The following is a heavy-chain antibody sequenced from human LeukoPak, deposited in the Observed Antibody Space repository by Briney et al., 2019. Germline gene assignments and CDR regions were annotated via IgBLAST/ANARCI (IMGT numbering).Heavy chain of an antibody. Sequence: GGSLRLSCAASGFTFSNYAMSWARQAPGKGLEWVSVIYSGGSTYYADSVKGRFTISRDNSKNTLYLQMNSLRAEDTAVYYCARDRIAAAGTGLDAFDIWGQGTMVTVSS. D-gene: IGHD6-13*01. J-gene: IGHJ3*02. V-gene: IGHV3-66*01. CDR2: IYSGGST. CDR3: ARDRIAAAGTGLDAFDI. CDR1: GFTFSNYA.